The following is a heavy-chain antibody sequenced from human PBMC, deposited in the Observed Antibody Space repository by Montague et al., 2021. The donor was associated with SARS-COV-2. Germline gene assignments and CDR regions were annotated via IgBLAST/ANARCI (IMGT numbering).Heavy chain of an antibody. Sequence: SLRLSCAASGFTFSRYAMHWVRQAPGKGLEWVAVISYDGSNKNYADSVKGRFTISRDNSKNTLYLQMNSPRGEDTAVYYCAGDFNVNGRSGWHYYYYGMDVWGQGTTVTVSS. J-gene: IGHJ6*02. CDR1: GFTFSRYA. V-gene: IGHV3-30-3*01. D-gene: IGHD6-19*01. CDR2: ISYDGSNK. CDR3: AGDFNVNGRSGWHYYYYGMDV.